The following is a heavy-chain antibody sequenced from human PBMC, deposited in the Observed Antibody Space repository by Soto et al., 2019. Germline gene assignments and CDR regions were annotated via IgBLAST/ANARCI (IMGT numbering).Heavy chain of an antibody. J-gene: IGHJ4*02. CDR2: IYYSGST. CDR1: GVSISRSNW. D-gene: IGHD3-10*01. Sequence: SETLSLTCSVSGVSISRSNWWTWVRQPPGKGLEWIGYIYYSGSTYYNPSLKSRVTISVDTSKNQFSLKLSSVTAADTAVYYCARIKRVTIFDYWGQGTLVTVSS. CDR3: ARIKRVTIFDY. V-gene: IGHV4-30-4*08.